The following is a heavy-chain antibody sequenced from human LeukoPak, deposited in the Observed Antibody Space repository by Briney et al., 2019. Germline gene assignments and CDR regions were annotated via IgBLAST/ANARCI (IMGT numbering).Heavy chain of an antibody. Sequence: GGSLRLSCAASGFTVSSNYMSWVHQAPGKGLEWVSLIYSGGSTYCADSVKGRFTISRDISKNTLYLQMNSLRAEDTAVYYCARAKGSGWYYFDYWRQGTLVTVSS. V-gene: IGHV3-53*01. CDR3: ARAKGSGWYYFDY. J-gene: IGHJ4*02. CDR1: GFTVSSNY. D-gene: IGHD6-13*01. CDR2: IYSGGST.